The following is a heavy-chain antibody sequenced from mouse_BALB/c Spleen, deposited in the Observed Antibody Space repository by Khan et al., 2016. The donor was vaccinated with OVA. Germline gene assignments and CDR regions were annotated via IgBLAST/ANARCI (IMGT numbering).Heavy chain of an antibody. CDR3: ARTARIKY. D-gene: IGHD1-2*01. Sequence: EVQLQESGPGLVKPSQSLSLTCPVTGYSITSGYGWNWIRQFPGNKLEWMGYISYSGSTNYNPSLKSRISITRATSKNQFFLQWNSVTTEDTATYYCARTARIKYWSQGTTLKVSS. CDR1: GYSITSGYG. CDR2: ISYSGST. V-gene: IGHV3-2*02. J-gene: IGHJ2*01.